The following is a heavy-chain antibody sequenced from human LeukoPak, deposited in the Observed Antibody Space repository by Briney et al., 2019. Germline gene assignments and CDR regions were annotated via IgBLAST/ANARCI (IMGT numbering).Heavy chain of an antibody. V-gene: IGHV1-2*02. CDR3: ATVQCCDVGAAFLFDY. D-gene: IGHD1-26*01. J-gene: IGHJ4*02. Sequence: GASVKVSCKASGYTFTDYYIHWLRQAPGQGLEWMGWVNPTNGATRYAQAFQGRVSMTRDTSITTAYLELSRVRSDDTAVFYCATVQCCDVGAAFLFDYWGQGTLVTASS. CDR2: VNPTNGAT. CDR1: GYTFTDYY.